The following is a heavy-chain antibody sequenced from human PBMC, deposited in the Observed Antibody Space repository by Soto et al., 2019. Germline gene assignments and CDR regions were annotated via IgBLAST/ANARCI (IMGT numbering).Heavy chain of an antibody. J-gene: IGHJ4*02. CDR2: IYYSGST. D-gene: IGHD6-13*01. Sequence: PSETLSLTCTVSGGSISSYYWSWIRQPPGKGLEWIGYIYYSGSTNYNPSLKSRVTISVDTSKNQFSLKLSSVTAADTAVYYCARRGAAAGNVDYWGQGTLVTVSS. CDR1: GGSISSYY. V-gene: IGHV4-59*01. CDR3: ARRGAAAGNVDY.